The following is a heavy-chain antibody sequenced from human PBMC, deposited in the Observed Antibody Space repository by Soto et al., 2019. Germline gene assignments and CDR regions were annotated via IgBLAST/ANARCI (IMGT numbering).Heavy chain of an antibody. J-gene: IGHJ3*02. CDR2: IIPIFGTA. Sequence: SVKVSCKASGGTFSRYAISWVRQAPGQGLEWMGGIIPIFGTANYAQKFQGRVTITADKSTSTAYMELSSLRSEDTAVYYCARDRSRRYYDSSGYLAGAFDIWGQGTMVTVSS. CDR3: ARDRSRRYYDSSGYLAGAFDI. D-gene: IGHD3-22*01. V-gene: IGHV1-69*06. CDR1: GGTFSRYA.